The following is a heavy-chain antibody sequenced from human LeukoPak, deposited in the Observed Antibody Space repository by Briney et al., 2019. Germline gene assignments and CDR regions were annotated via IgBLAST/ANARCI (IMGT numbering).Heavy chain of an antibody. CDR2: ISYDGSNK. V-gene: IGHV3-30*18. Sequence: GGSLRLSCAASGFTFSSYGMHWVRQAPGKGLEWVAVISYDGSNKYYADSVKGRYTISRDNSKNTLYLQMNSLRAEDTAVYYCAKPRGFGELFFDYWGQGTLVTVSS. CDR1: GFTFSSYG. CDR3: AKPRGFGELFFDY. J-gene: IGHJ4*02. D-gene: IGHD3-10*01.